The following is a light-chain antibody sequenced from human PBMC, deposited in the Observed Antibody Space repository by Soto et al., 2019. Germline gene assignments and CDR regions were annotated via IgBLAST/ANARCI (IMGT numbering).Light chain of an antibody. Sequence: DIVMTQSPDSLAVSLGERATINCKSSQSVLYNSNNRNYLAWFQKKPGQPPRLLIFWASSRESGVPDRFSGSGSETDFTLTISTLQAEDVAVYYCQQYYTAPRTFGQGTKVEI. CDR1: QSVLYNSNNRNY. J-gene: IGKJ1*01. V-gene: IGKV4-1*01. CDR2: WAS. CDR3: QQYYTAPRT.